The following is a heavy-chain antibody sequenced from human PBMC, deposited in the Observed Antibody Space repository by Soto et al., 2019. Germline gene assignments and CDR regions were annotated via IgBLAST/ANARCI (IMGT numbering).Heavy chain of an antibody. Sequence: GGSLRLSCAASGFTFSSYEMNWVRQAPGKGLEWVSYISSSGSTIYYADPVKGRFTISRDNAKNSLYLQMTSLRVEDTAVYYCARSSDIGFDPWGQGTLVTVSS. CDR1: GFTFSSYE. CDR3: ARSSDIGFDP. CDR2: ISSSGSTI. V-gene: IGHV3-48*03. J-gene: IGHJ5*02. D-gene: IGHD2-15*01.